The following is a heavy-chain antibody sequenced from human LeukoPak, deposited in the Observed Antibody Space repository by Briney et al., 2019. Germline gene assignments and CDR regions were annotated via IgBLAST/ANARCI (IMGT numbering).Heavy chain of an antibody. CDR3: AKESYVNYYYYYMDV. J-gene: IGHJ6*03. Sequence: ASVKVSCKASGCTFTSYDINWVRQATGQGLEWMGWMNPNSGNTGYAQKFQGRVTMTRNTSISTAYMELNSLRAEDTAVYYCAKESYVNYYYYYMDVWGKGTTVTISS. D-gene: IGHD3-10*02. V-gene: IGHV1-8*01. CDR1: GCTFTSYD. CDR2: MNPNSGNT.